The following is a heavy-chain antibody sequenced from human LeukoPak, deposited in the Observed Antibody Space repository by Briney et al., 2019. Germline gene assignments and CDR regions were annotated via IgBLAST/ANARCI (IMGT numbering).Heavy chain of an antibody. CDR1: GFTFSSYS. CDR3: ARDLSPARPFDY. V-gene: IGHV3-21*01. D-gene: IGHD6-6*01. CDR2: ISSSSSYI. J-gene: IGHJ4*02. Sequence: GGSLRLSCAASGFTFSSYSMNWVRQAPGKGLEWVSSISSSSSYIYYADSVKGRFTISRDNAKNSLYLQMNSLRAEDTAVNYCARDLSPARPFDYWGQGTLVTVSS.